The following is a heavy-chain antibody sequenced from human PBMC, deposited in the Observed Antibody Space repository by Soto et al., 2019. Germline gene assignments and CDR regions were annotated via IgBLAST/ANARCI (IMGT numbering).Heavy chain of an antibody. CDR3: ATSFGSGSRAFDY. J-gene: IGHJ4*02. Sequence: QVQLVQSGAEVKKPGSSVKVSCKASGDTFNFYTINWVRQAPGLGLEWMGRFNPILSFSNSALKFQGRVTASADKTTSTSYMVLSRLGSEDTAINYCATSFGSGSRAFDYWGQGALVTVSS. CDR1: GDTFNFYT. CDR2: FNPILSFS. D-gene: IGHD3-10*01. V-gene: IGHV1-69*02.